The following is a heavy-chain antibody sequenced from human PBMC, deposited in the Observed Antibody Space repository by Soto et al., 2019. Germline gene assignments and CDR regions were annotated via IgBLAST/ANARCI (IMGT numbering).Heavy chain of an antibody. J-gene: IGHJ6*04. CDR1: GGSISGDY. D-gene: IGHD2-8*02. Sequence: PSATLSLTCAVSGGSISGDYWSWVRQPPGKGLEWIGEMNESGSTNYNPSLESRVTISVDTSKSQFSLKLSSVTAADTAVYYCARCLTARYRWGGKYHMAVWGNAITVT. CDR2: MNESGST. CDR3: ARCLTARYRWGGKYHMAV. V-gene: IGHV4-34*01.